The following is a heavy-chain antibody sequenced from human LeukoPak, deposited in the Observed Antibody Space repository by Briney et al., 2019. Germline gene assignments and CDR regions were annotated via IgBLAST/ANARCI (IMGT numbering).Heavy chain of an antibody. CDR3: ARDKVGATNLVWFDP. V-gene: IGHV1-46*01. CDR1: GYTFTSYG. Sequence: ASVKVSCKASGYTFTSYGISWVRQAPGQGLEWMGIINPSGGSTSYAQKFQGRVTMTRDTSTSTVYMELSSLRSEDTAVYYCARDKVGATNLVWFDPWGQGTLVTVSS. J-gene: IGHJ5*02. CDR2: INPSGGST. D-gene: IGHD1-26*01.